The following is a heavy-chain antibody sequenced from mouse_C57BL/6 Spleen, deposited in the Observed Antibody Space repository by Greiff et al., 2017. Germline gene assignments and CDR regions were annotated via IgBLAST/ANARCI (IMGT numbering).Heavy chain of an antibody. Sequence: EVQLQESGGGLVKPGGSLKLSCAASGFTFSSYAMSWVRQTPEKRLEWVATISDGGSYTYYPDNVKGRFTISRDNAKNNLYLQMSHLKAEDTAMYYCATNFYGNTWYFEGRGTGTTVTGSS. CDR1: GFTFSSYA. J-gene: IGHJ1*03. CDR2: ISDGGSYT. CDR3: ATNFYGNTWYFEG. V-gene: IGHV5-4*01. D-gene: IGHD1-1*01.